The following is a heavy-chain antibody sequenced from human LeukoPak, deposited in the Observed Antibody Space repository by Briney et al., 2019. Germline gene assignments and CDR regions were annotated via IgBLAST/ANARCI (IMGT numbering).Heavy chain of an antibody. Sequence: PSETLSLTCTVSGGSISSYYWSWIRQPAGKGLEWIGRICTSGSTNYNPSLKSRVTMSVDTSKNQFSLKLSSVTAADTAVYYCARCLSYYDFWSGSFDIWGQGTMVTVSS. CDR2: ICTSGST. CDR1: GGSISSYY. J-gene: IGHJ3*02. V-gene: IGHV4-4*07. CDR3: ARCLSYYDFWSGSFDI. D-gene: IGHD3-3*01.